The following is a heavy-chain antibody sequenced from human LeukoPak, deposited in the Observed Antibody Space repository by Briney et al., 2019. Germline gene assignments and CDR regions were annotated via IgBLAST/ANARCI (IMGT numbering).Heavy chain of an antibody. Sequence: PSETLSLTCTVSGYSITSGYYWGWIRQPPGKGLEWIGYIYYSGSTNYNPSLKSRITISVDTSKNQFSLKLSSVTAADTAVYYCASGFYGNFDYWGQGTLVTVSS. V-gene: IGHV4-61*01. D-gene: IGHD4-17*01. CDR1: GYSITSGYY. CDR2: IYYSGST. J-gene: IGHJ4*02. CDR3: ASGFYGNFDY.